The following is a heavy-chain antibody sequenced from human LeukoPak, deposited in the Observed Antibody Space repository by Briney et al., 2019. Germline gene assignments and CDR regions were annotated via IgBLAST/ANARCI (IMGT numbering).Heavy chain of an antibody. V-gene: IGHV4-38-2*02. Sequence: PSETLSLTCTVSGYSSSSGYYWGWIRQPPGKGLEWIGSIYHSGSTYYNPSLKSRVTISVDTSKNQFSLKLRSVTAADTAVYFCASSNWLRDANFDSWGQGTLVTVSS. J-gene: IGHJ4*02. CDR3: ASSNWLRDANFDS. CDR2: IYHSGST. CDR1: GYSSSSGYY. D-gene: IGHD6-13*01.